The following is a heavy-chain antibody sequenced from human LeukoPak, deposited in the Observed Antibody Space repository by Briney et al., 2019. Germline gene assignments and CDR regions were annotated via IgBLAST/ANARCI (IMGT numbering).Heavy chain of an antibody. CDR3: EWLYQHDSSSYRPVDY. CDR1: GFIFSNYW. V-gene: IGHV3-7*01. J-gene: IGHJ4*02. CDR2: IKQDGSET. D-gene: IGHD3-22*01. Sequence: GGSLRLSCATSGFIFSNYWMSWVRQAPGKGLEWVANIKQDGSETYYVDSVKGRFTISRDDATNSSYLQMNSLIAEDTAVYYCEWLYQHDSSSYRPVDYWGQGTLVSVSS.